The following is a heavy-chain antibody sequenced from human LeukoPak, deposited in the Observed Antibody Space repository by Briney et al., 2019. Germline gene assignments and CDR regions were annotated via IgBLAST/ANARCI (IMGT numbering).Heavy chain of an antibody. Sequence: GGSLRLSCAASGFTFSSYSMNWVRQAPGKGLEWVSSISSSSSYIYYADSVKGRFTISRDNAKNSLYLQMNSLRAEDTAVYYCARGQYPKTYCSSTSCYMFDWFDPWGQGTLVTVSS. J-gene: IGHJ5*02. CDR3: ARGQYPKTYCSSTSCYMFDWFDP. D-gene: IGHD2-2*02. CDR1: GFTFSSYS. V-gene: IGHV3-21*01. CDR2: ISSSSSYI.